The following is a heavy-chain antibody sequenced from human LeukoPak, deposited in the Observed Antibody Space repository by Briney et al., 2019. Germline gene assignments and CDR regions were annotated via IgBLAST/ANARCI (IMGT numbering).Heavy chain of an antibody. CDR3: ARELRDYVWGSYRFIRQDWFDP. CDR1: GFTFSSYW. V-gene: IGHV3-7*03. CDR2: IKQDGSEK. D-gene: IGHD3-16*02. J-gene: IGHJ5*02. Sequence: GGSLRLSCAASGFTFSSYWMSWVRQAPGKGLEWVANIKQDGSEKYYVDSVKGRFTISRDNAENSLYLQMNSLRAEDTAVYYCARELRDYVWGSYRFIRQDWFDPWGQGTLVTVSS.